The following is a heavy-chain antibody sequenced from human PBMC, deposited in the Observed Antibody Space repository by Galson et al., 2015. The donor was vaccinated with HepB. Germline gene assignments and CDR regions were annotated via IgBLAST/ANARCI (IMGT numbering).Heavy chain of an antibody. Sequence: SVKVSCKASGYTFTSYGISWVRQAPGQGLEWMGWISVHNGNTKYAQNLQGRVTMTTDTSTRPAYMELKSRRSNDTAVDYCARGRPYYDFWSGSPYYFDYWGQGTLVTVSS. CDR3: ARGRPYYDFWSGSPYYFDY. J-gene: IGHJ4*02. V-gene: IGHV1-18*01. D-gene: IGHD3-3*01. CDR2: ISVHNGNT. CDR1: GYTFTSYG.